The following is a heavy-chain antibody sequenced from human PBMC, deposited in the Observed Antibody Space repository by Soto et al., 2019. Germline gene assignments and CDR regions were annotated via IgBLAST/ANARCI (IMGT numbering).Heavy chain of an antibody. CDR3: ARHDIPTRSSVYYPPFDH. CDR1: GNNIASTW. CDR2: IYVGDSDT. Sequence: GESLKISCKGSGNNIASTWIGWVRQMPGKGLEWMGIIYVGDSDTRYSPSFQGQVTISADKSISTAYLQGSSLRASDTAMYYWARHDIPTRSSVYYPPFDHWGQGTLVTVSS. D-gene: IGHD3-22*01. V-gene: IGHV5-51*01. J-gene: IGHJ4*02.